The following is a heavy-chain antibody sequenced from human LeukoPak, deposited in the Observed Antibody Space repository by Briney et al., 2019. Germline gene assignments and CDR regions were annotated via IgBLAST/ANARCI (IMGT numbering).Heavy chain of an antibody. J-gene: IGHJ4*02. V-gene: IGHV3-48*01. CDR3: ARGEHSSFDY. Sequence: GGSLRLSCAASGFNFSTYNVNWVRQAPGKGLDWVSYISSSSRTRYYADSVKGRFTISRDNAKNSLYLQMNSLRAEDTAVYYCARGEHSSFDYWGQGTLVTVSS. CDR2: ISSSSRTR. D-gene: IGHD6-6*01. CDR1: GFNFSTYN.